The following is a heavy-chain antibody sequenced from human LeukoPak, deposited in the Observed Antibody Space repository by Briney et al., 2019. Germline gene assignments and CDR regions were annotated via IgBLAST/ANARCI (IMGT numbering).Heavy chain of an antibody. Sequence: GASVKVSCKASGYTFTSYAMHWVRQAPGQRLEWMGWINAGNGNTKYSQKFQGRVTITRDTSASTAYMELSSLKPEDTAVYYCAKGPPDTVQYFQHWGQGTLVTVSS. CDR1: GYTFTSYA. CDR2: INAGNGNT. D-gene: IGHD5-18*01. CDR3: AKGPPDTVQYFQH. V-gene: IGHV1-3*01. J-gene: IGHJ1*01.